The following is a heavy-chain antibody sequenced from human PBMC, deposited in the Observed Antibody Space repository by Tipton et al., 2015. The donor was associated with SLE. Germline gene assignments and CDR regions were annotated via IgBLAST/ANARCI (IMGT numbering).Heavy chain of an antibody. J-gene: IGHJ6*02. Sequence: QSGAEVKNPGSSVTVSCKTSGGTFSTYSISWVRQAPGQGLEWMGGIMPIFGPANYAQNFRGRLTLTADESTATVYMELSSLKSDDTAVYYCVTGPSGGGYYYGMDVWGQGTTVTVSS. V-gene: IGHV1-69*01. D-gene: IGHD3-16*01. CDR3: VTGPSGGGYYYGMDV. CDR2: IMPIFGPA. CDR1: GGTFSTYS.